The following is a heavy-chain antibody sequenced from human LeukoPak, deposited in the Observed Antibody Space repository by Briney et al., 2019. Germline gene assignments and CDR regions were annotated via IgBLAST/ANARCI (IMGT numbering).Heavy chain of an antibody. CDR1: GYTFTSYG. D-gene: IGHD3-22*01. J-gene: IGHJ6*02. CDR3: TRDSMIVVVITYYYYGMDV. CDR2: ISAYNGNT. Sequence: ASVKVSCKASGYTFTSYGISWVRQAPGQGLEWMGWISAYNGNTNYAQKLQGRVTMTTDTSTSTAYMELRSLRSDDTAVYYCTRDSMIVVVITYYYYGMDVWGQGTTVTVSS. V-gene: IGHV1-18*01.